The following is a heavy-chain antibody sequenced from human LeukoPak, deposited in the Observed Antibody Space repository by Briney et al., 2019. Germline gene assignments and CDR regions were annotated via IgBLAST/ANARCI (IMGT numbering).Heavy chain of an antibody. J-gene: IGHJ6*02. CDR1: GFTFSSYE. V-gene: IGHV3-48*03. Sequence: GGSLRLSCAASGFTFSSYEMNWVRQAPGKGLEWVSYISSSGSTIYYADSVKGRFTISRDNAKNSLYLQMNSLRAEDTAVYYCARDQLRYFDWLLPYYYYGMDVWGQGTTVTVPS. D-gene: IGHD3-9*01. CDR2: ISSSGSTI. CDR3: ARDQLRYFDWLLPYYYYGMDV.